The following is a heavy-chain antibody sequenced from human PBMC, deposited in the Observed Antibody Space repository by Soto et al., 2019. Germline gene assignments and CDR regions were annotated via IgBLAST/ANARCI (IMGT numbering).Heavy chain of an antibody. Sequence: SETLSLTCSVSNGSINSSGHFWSWLRQHPGKGLEWLGYIYYTGSTYYNPALQRRAVFSIDTSKTRFSLKLTSVTAADTAVYYCARGFGGVLLDYFDFWGQGTQVTVSP. CDR1: NGSINSSGHF. CDR3: ARGFGGVLLDYFDF. V-gene: IGHV4-31*03. CDR2: IYYTGST. J-gene: IGHJ4*02. D-gene: IGHD3-16*01.